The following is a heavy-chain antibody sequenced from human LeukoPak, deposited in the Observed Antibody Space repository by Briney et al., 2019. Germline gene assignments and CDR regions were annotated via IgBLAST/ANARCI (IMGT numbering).Heavy chain of an antibody. Sequence: PGGSLRLSCAASGFTFSSYAMSWVRQAPGKGLEWVPAISGSGGSTYYADSVKGRFTISRDNSKNTLYLQMNSLRAEDTAVYYCAKDRLVAAAGTRNFDYWGQGTLVTVSS. CDR2: ISGSGGST. CDR1: GFTFSSYA. V-gene: IGHV3-23*01. CDR3: AKDRLVAAAGTRNFDY. D-gene: IGHD6-13*01. J-gene: IGHJ4*02.